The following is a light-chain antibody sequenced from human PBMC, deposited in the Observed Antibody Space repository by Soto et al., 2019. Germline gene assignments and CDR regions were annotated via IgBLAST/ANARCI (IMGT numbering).Light chain of an antibody. CDR1: SSDVGGYNY. J-gene: IGLJ2*01. Sequence: QSALTQPASVSGSPGQSITISCTGTSSDVGGYNYVSWYQQYAGKASKLMLYEVSNRPSGVSHRFSGSKSGNTASLTISGLQAEDEADYYCSSYTSSSTLFGGGTKVTVL. CDR3: SSYTSSSTL. CDR2: EVS. V-gene: IGLV2-14*01.